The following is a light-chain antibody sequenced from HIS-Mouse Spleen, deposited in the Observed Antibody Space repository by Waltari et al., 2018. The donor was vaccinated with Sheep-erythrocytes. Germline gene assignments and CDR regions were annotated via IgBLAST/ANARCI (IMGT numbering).Light chain of an antibody. V-gene: IGLV2-8*01. CDR2: EVS. CDR3: SSYAGSNYYV. J-gene: IGLJ1*01. CDR1: SSDVGGYNY. Sequence: QSALTQPPSASGSPGQSVTISCTGTSSDVGGYNYVSCYQQHPGKAPKLMIYEVSNRPSGVYDRFSGSKSDNVASLAVSGLQAEDEADYYCSSYAGSNYYVFGTGTKVTVL.